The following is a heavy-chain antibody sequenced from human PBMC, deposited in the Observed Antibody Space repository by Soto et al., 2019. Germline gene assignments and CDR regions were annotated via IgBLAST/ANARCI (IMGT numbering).Heavy chain of an antibody. CDR1: GGSFSDYY. CDR3: ARRVRGVNDAFDI. Sequence: SETLSLTCAVNGGSFSDYYWSWIRQPPGKGLEWIGEINDSGSTNYNPSLKSRVTITVDRSKNQFSLKLSSVTAADTAVYYCARRVRGVNDAFDIWGQGTMVTVSS. J-gene: IGHJ3*02. CDR2: INDSGST. V-gene: IGHV4-34*01. D-gene: IGHD3-10*01.